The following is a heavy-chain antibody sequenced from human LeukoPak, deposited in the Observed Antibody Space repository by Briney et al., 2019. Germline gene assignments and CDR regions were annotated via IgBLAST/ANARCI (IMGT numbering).Heavy chain of an antibody. D-gene: IGHD2-2*01. Sequence: GGSLRLSCAASGFTFSSYWMSWVRQAPGKGLEWVANIKQDGSEKYYVDSVKGRFTISRDNAKNSLYLQMNSLRAEDTAVYYCARGEAYCSSTSRRAFDIWGQGTMVTVSS. CDR1: GFTFSSYW. CDR2: IKQDGSEK. V-gene: IGHV3-7*03. CDR3: ARGEAYCSSTSRRAFDI. J-gene: IGHJ3*02.